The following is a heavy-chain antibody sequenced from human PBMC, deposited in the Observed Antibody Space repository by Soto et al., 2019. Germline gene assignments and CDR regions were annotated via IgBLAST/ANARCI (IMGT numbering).Heavy chain of an antibody. CDR1: GYTFTTHG. D-gene: IGHD2-2*01. J-gene: IGHJ5*02. CDR2: VSGDNGHT. CDR3: ASDLGYCLSATCYRESFDP. Sequence: QVQLVQSGAEVKKPGASVKVSCKASGYTFTTHGISWVRQAPGQGLEWMGWVSGDNGHTNYAQSLQGRVTMTTDTSTNTAYMELTSLTSDDTAVYYFASDLGYCLSATCYRESFDPWGQGTLVTVSS. V-gene: IGHV1-18*01.